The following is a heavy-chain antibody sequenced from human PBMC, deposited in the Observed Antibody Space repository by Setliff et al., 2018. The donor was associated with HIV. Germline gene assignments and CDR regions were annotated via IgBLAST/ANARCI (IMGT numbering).Heavy chain of an antibody. CDR1: GFTFSTYE. V-gene: IGHV3-48*03. J-gene: IGHJ5*02. CDR2: IRSGGTIV. CDR3: DTSDMGWFGP. Sequence: GGSLRLSCAASGFTFSTYEMNWVRQAPGKGLEWVSYIRSGGTIVYYADSVKGRFTISRDNAKNSLYLQMNSLRAEDTAMYYYDTSDMGWFGPWGQGTLVTVSS. D-gene: IGHD1-26*01.